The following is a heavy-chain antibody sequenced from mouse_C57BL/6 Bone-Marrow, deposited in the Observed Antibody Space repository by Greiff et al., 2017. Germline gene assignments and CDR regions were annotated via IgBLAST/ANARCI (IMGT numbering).Heavy chain of an antibody. V-gene: IGHV8-12*01. CDR1: GFSLSTSGMG. D-gene: IGHD1-1*01. Sequence: QVTLKESGPGLLQSSQTLSLTCSFSGFSLSTSGMGVSWIRQPSGKGLEWLAHIYWDDDKRYNPSLKSRLTISKDTSRNQVFLKITSVDTADTATYYCARRAYGSRGNYFDYWGQGTTLTVSS. J-gene: IGHJ2*01. CDR2: IYWDDDK. CDR3: ARRAYGSRGNYFDY.